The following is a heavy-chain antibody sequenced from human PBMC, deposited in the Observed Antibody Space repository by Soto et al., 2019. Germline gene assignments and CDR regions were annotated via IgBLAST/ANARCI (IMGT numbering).Heavy chain of an antibody. D-gene: IGHD3-16*01. CDR2: IYYSGST. CDR1: GGSISSGDYY. J-gene: IGHJ6*02. Sequence: SETLSLTCTVSGGSISSGDYYWSWIRQPPGKGLEWIGYIYYSGSTYYNPSLKSRVTISVDTPKNQFSLKLSSVTAADTAVYYCARSIMITFGGVNGMDVWGQGTTVTVSS. V-gene: IGHV4-30-4*01. CDR3: ARSIMITFGGVNGMDV.